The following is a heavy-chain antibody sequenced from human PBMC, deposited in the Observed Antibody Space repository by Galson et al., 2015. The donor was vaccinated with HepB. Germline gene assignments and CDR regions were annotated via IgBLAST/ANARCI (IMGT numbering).Heavy chain of an antibody. V-gene: IGHV3-7*01. CDR2: INQDGGEK. CDR3: ARFVVVPAAITPWFDP. CDR1: GFVFTTYW. Sequence: RLSCAASGFVFTTYWMNWVRQAPGKGLEWVANINQDGGEKYYVDSVKGRFTISRDNAKNSLDLQMNSLRADDTAVYYCARFVVVPAAITPWFDPWGQGTLVTVSS. D-gene: IGHD2-2*02. J-gene: IGHJ5*02.